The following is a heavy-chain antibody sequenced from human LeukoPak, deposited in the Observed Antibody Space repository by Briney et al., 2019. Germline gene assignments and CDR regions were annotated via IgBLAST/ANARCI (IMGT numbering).Heavy chain of an antibody. CDR1: GGSISSGGYY. D-gene: IGHD2-2*01. Sequence: SQTLSLTCTVSGGSISSGGYYWSWIRQHPGKGLEWIGYIYYSGSTHYNPSLKSRVTISVDTSKNQFSLKLSSVTAADTAVYYCAREKAAMRAEFDPWGQGTLVTVSS. CDR2: IYYSGST. J-gene: IGHJ5*02. CDR3: AREKAAMRAEFDP. V-gene: IGHV4-31*03.